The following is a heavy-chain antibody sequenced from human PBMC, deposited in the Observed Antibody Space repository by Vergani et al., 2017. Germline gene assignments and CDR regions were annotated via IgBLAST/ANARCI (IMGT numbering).Heavy chain of an antibody. CDR2: IWYDGSNK. V-gene: IGHV3-33*01. D-gene: IGHD1-26*01. J-gene: IGHJ3*02. Sequence: QVQLVESGRGVVQPGRSLRLSCAASGFTFSSYGMHWVRQAPGKGLEWVAVIWYDGSNKYYADSVKGRFTISRDNSKNTLYLQMNSLRAEDTAVYYCAREISGSYWGAFDIWGQGTMVTVSS. CDR1: GFTFSSYG. CDR3: AREISGSYWGAFDI.